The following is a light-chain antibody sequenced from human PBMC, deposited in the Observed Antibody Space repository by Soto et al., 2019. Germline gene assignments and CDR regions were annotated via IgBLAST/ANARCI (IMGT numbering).Light chain of an antibody. V-gene: IGKV3-11*01. CDR3: QQRSNWPLT. J-gene: IGKJ4*01. CDR2: DVY. Sequence: EIVLTQSPATLSLSPGERATLSCRASQSVGSYLAWYQQKPGQAPRLLIHDVYNRATGIPARFSGSGSGTDFTLTISSLEPEDFAVYYCQQRSNWPLTFGGGTKVEIK. CDR1: QSVGSY.